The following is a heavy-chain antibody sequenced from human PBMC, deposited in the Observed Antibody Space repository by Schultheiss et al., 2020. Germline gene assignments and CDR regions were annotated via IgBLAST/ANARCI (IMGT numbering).Heavy chain of an antibody. D-gene: IGHD6-13*01. CDR1: GFTFSSYD. V-gene: IGHV3-13*01. CDR3: ARGYSSSWYSGAFDY. CDR2: IGTAGDT. J-gene: IGHJ4*02. Sequence: GGSLRLSCAASGFTFSSYDMHWVRQATGKGLEWVSAIGTAGDTYYPGSVKGRFTISRENAKNSLYLQMNSLRAGDTAVYYCARGYSSSWYSGAFDYWGQGTLVTVSS.